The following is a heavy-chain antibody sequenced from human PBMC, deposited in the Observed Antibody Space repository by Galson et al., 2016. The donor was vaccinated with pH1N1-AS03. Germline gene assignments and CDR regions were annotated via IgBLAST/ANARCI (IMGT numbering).Heavy chain of an antibody. CDR2: IWHDGSTQ. D-gene: IGHD5-12*01. J-gene: IGHJ4*02. CDR1: GFTFSSYD. V-gene: IGHV3-33*01. Sequence: SLRLSCAASGFTFSSYDIHWVRQAPGKGLHWVAVIWHDGSTQYYADSVKRRFLISRDNSKSTDSLHLKSLRAEDTAVYFCAWESLYRGYDFDYWGQGALVTVSS. CDR3: AWESLYRGYDFDY.